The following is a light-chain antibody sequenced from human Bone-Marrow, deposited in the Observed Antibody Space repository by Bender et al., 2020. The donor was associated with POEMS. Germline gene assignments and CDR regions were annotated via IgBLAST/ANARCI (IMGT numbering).Light chain of an antibody. Sequence: SYELTQPPSVSVSPGQTASITCSGDKLGNKYVSWYQQKPGQSPVFVIYQDNKRPSGIPERFSGSNSGNTATLTISGTQAMDEGDYYCQAWDNTAALGGGTKLTVL. CDR1: KLGNKY. V-gene: IGLV3-1*01. CDR2: QDN. J-gene: IGLJ2*01. CDR3: QAWDNTAA.